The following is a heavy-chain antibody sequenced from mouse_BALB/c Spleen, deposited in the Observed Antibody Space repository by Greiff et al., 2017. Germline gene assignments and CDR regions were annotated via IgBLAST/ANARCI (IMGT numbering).Heavy chain of an antibody. CDR3: NAAWFAY. CDR2: IDPENGDT. CDR1: GFNIKDYY. Sequence: DVQLQESGAELVRSGASVKLSCTASGFNIKDYYMHWVKQRPEQGLEWIGWIDPENGDTEYAPKFQGKATMTADTSSNTAYLQLSSLTSEDTAVYYCNAAWFAYWGQGTLVTVSA. J-gene: IGHJ3*01. V-gene: IGHV14-4*02.